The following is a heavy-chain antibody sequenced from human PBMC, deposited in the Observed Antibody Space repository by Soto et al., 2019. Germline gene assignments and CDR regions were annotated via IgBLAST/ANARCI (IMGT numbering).Heavy chain of an antibody. V-gene: IGHV3-23*01. D-gene: IGHD2-2*01. CDR2: ISGSGSST. CDR3: AKGDRNQPAVFDY. CDR1: GFTFGSYA. Sequence: EVQLLESGGGLVQPGGSLRLSCAASGFTFGSYAMNWVRQAPGKGLEWVSGISGSGSSTYYSDSVRGRFTISRDNSKNTLYLQMNSLRAEDTAVYYCAKGDRNQPAVFDYWGQGTLVTVSS. J-gene: IGHJ4*02.